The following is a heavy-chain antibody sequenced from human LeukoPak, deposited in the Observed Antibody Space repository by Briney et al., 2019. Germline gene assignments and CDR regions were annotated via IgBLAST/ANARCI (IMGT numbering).Heavy chain of an antibody. D-gene: IGHD3-10*01. CDR1: GYTFTGYY. CDR3: AREPHYYGSGSGDY. Sequence: ASVKVTFKSSGYTFTGYYMHWVRQPPAQGLEWMGFINPNSGGTNYAQKFQGRVTMTRDTSISTAYMELSRLRSDDTAVYYCAREPHYYGSGSGDYWGQGTLVTVSS. V-gene: IGHV1-2*02. CDR2: INPNSGGT. J-gene: IGHJ4*02.